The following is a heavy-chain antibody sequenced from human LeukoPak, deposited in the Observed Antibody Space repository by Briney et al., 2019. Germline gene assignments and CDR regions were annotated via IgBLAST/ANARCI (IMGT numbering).Heavy chain of an antibody. J-gene: IGHJ4*02. V-gene: IGHV3-15*01. CDR3: TTQLLWFGESLGY. Sequence: GGSLRLSCAASGFTFSNAWMSWVRQAPGKGLEWVGRIKSKTDGGTTDYAAPVKGRFTISRDDSKNTLYLQMNSLKTEDTVVYYCTTQLLWFGESLGYWGQGTLVTVSS. CDR2: IKSKTDGGTT. CDR1: GFTFSNAW. D-gene: IGHD3-10*01.